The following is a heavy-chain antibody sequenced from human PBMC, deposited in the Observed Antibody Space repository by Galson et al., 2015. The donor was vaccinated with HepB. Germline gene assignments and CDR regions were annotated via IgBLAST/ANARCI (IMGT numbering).Heavy chain of an antibody. CDR1: GGSISSSSYY. CDR3: ARHFSRGGPSTSWTYYDYVWGSYRYTLGRIDY. V-gene: IGHV4-39*01. CDR2: IYYSGST. D-gene: IGHD3-16*02. Sequence: ETLSLTCTVSGGSISSSSYYWGWIRQPPGKGLEWIGSIYYSGSTYYNPSLKSRVTISVDTSKNQFSLKLSSVTAADTAVYYCARHFSRGGPSTSWTYYDYVWGSYRYTLGRIDYWGQGTLVTVSS. J-gene: IGHJ4*02.